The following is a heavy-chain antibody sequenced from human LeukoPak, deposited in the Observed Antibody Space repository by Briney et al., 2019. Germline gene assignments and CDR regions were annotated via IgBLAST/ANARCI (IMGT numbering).Heavy chain of an antibody. CDR1: GFTFSSYA. CDR2: ISGDGGST. D-gene: IGHD3-22*01. CDR3: AKTSNKYYYDSSGYYFGYFDY. Sequence: GGSLRLSCAASGFTFSSYAMGWVRQAPGKGLEWVSVISGDGGSTYYPDSVKGRFTISRDNSKNTLYLQMNSLRAEDTAVYYCAKTSNKYYYDSSGYYFGYFDYWGQGTLVTVSS. V-gene: IGHV3-23*01. J-gene: IGHJ4*02.